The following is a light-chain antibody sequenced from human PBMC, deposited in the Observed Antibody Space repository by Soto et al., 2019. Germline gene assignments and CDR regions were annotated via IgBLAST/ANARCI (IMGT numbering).Light chain of an antibody. CDR1: SSDVGGYNY. V-gene: IGLV2-11*01. Sequence: ALTQPRSVSGSPGQSVTISCTGTSSDVGGYNYVSWYQQNPGKAPKLMIHDVTKRPSGVPDRFSGSKSGNTASLTISGLQAEDEADYYCCSYAGNYTYVFGTGTKVTVL. CDR2: DVT. J-gene: IGLJ1*01. CDR3: CSYAGNYTYV.